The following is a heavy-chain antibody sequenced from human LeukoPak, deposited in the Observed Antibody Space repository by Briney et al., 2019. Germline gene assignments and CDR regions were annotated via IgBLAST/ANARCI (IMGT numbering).Heavy chain of an antibody. D-gene: IGHD2-2*01. J-gene: IGHJ4*02. CDR1: GFTFSHAW. CDR3: TADLPSSAAYAFDY. V-gene: IGHV3-15*01. Sequence: GGSLRLSCAASGFTFSHAWMRWVRQVPGKGLEWVGRIKSKINGGATDYPAPVKGRFTISSDDSENTLYLQMNSLKTDDTAVYYCTADLPSSAAYAFDYWGQGTLVTVSS. CDR2: IKSKINGGAT.